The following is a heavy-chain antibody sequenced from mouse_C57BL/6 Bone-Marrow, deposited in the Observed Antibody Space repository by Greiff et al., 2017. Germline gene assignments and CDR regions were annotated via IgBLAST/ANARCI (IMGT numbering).Heavy chain of an antibody. CDR1: GYAFSSYW. Sequence: VQGVESGAELVKPGASVKISCKASGYAFSSYWMNWVKQRPGKSLEWIGQIYPGDGDTNYNGKFKGKATLTADKSSSTAYMQLSSLPSDDSAVYFCARGAYWGQGTLVTVSA. J-gene: IGHJ3*01. CDR2: IYPGDGDT. CDR3: ARGAY. V-gene: IGHV1-80*01.